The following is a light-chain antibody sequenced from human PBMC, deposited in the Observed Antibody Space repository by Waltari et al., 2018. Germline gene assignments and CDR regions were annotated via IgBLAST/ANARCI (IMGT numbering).Light chain of an antibody. CDR3: QQCGISPNT. CDR1: QTVSTSY. V-gene: IGKV3-20*01. CDR2: ETS. J-gene: IGKJ2*01. Sequence: EIVLTQSPGTLSLSPGERATLSCRSSQTVSTSYLAWYQQKPGQPPRLLIYETSSRATGIPDRFSGSGSGTDFTLTISRLEPEDFAVYYCQQCGISPNTFGQGTKVEIK.